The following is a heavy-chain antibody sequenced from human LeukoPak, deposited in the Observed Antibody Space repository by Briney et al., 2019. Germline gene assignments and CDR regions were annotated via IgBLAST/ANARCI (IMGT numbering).Heavy chain of an antibody. CDR2: IIPILGIA. Sequence: SVKVSCKASGGTFTSYAISWVRQAPGHGLEWLGRIIPILGIANYAQKFQGRVTITADKSTRTAYMELSSLRSEDTSVYYCARDRSGQWFGEFNKYWYFDRWGRGTLVTVVS. CDR1: GGTFTSYA. CDR3: ARDRSGQWFGEFNKYWYFDR. V-gene: IGHV1-69*04. D-gene: IGHD3-10*01. J-gene: IGHJ2*01.